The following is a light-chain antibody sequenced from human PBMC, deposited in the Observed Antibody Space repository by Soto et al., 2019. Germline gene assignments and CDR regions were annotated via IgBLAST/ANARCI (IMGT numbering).Light chain of an antibody. J-gene: IGKJ3*01. CDR3: QQYGA. Sequence: EIVLTQSPGTLSLSPGERATLSCRASQSVSSSYLAWYQQKPGQAPRLLTYGASSRAPGIPDRFSGSGYGTDFTLTISRLEPEDFAVYYCQQYGAFGPGTKVDIK. CDR2: GAS. CDR1: QSVSSSY. V-gene: IGKV3-20*01.